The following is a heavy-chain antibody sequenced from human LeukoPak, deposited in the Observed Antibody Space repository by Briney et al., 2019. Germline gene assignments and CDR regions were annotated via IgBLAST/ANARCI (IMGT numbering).Heavy chain of an antibody. V-gene: IGHV3-23*01. CDR2: ISGSGNST. CDR1: GFTFSSFA. J-gene: IGHJ4*02. Sequence: GGSLRLSCAASGFTFSSFAMSWVRQAPGKGLEWVSVISGSGNSTYYADSVKGRFTVSRDNSKNTLYPQMNSLRAEDTALYYCARNDDYGGNGYFDYWGQGTLVTGSS. D-gene: IGHD4-23*01. CDR3: ARNDDYGGNGYFDY.